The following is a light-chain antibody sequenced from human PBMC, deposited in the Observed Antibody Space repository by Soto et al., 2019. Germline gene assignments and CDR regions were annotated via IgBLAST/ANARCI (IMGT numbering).Light chain of an antibody. CDR2: SNN. CDR1: SSNIGSNT. V-gene: IGLV1-44*01. Sequence: QSVLTQPLSACRTPRQRVTISCSGSSSNIGSNTVNWYQQLPGTAPKLLIYSNNQRPSGVPDRFSGSKSGTSASLAISGLQSEDEADYYCAAWDDSLNGYVFATGTKVTVL. CDR3: AAWDDSLNGYV. J-gene: IGLJ1*01.